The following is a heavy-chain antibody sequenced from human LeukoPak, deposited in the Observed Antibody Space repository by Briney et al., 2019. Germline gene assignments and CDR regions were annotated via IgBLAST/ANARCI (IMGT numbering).Heavy chain of an antibody. J-gene: IGHJ4*02. CDR1: GGSISSGDYY. Sequence: SQTLSLTCTVSGGSISSGDYYWAWIRQPPGKGLEWIGSIYYSGSTYYNPSLKSRVTISVDTSKNQFSLRLTSVTAADTAVYYCARIDYREPSLDYWGQGTLVTVSS. CDR2: IYYSGST. D-gene: IGHD4-17*01. V-gene: IGHV4-39*07. CDR3: ARIDYREPSLDY.